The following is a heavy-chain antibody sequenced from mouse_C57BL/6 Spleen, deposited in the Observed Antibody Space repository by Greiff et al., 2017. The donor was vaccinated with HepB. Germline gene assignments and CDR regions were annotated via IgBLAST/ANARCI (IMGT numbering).Heavy chain of an antibody. V-gene: IGHV1-26*01. Sequence: VQLQQSGPELVKPGASVKISCKASGYTFTDYYMNWVKQSHGKSLEWIGDINPNNGGTSYHQKFKGKATLTVDKSSSTAYMELRSLTSEDSAVYYCARGYYDYDDAMDYWGQGTSVTVSS. D-gene: IGHD2-4*01. CDR2: INPNNGGT. CDR3: ARGYYDYDDAMDY. CDR1: GYTFTDYY. J-gene: IGHJ4*01.